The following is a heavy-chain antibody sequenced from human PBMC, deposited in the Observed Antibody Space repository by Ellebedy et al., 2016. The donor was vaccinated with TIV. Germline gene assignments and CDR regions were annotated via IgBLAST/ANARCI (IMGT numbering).Heavy chain of an antibody. D-gene: IGHD3-16*01. J-gene: IGHJ4*02. Sequence: SETLSLXXAVSGVSISSGYWWSWVRQAPEKGLEWIGEIIHSGSTNSNPSLKSRVTISVDTSKNQFSLRLSSVTAADTAVYYCATDWGRAAVLWGQGTLVTVSS. CDR2: IIHSGST. CDR3: ATDWGRAAVL. V-gene: IGHV4-4*02. CDR1: GVSISSGYW.